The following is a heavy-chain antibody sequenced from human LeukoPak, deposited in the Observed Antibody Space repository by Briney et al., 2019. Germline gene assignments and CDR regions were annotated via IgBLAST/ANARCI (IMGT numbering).Heavy chain of an antibody. D-gene: IGHD3-10*01. CDR3: PRPRGSGTYYLYSFDY. J-gene: IGHJ4*02. Sequence: PGGSLRLSCAASGFTFSINAMSWVRQAPGKGLEWVSLISGSGGGTYYADSVKGRFTISRDNSKNTVYLQMNSLRAEDAAVYYCPRPRGSGTYYLYSFDYWGQGTLVTVSS. V-gene: IGHV3-23*01. CDR2: ISGSGGGT. CDR1: GFTFSINA.